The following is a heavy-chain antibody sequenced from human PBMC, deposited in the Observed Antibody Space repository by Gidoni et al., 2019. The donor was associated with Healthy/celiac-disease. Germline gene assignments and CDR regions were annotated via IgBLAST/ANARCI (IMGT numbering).Heavy chain of an antibody. D-gene: IGHD3-22*01. Sequence: EVQLVESGGGLVQPGGYLRLSCAASAFTFRSYWIHWVRQAPGKGLVWVSRINSDGSSTNYADSVKGRFTISRDNAKNTLYLQMNSLRAEDTAVYYCARIATTYYYDSSGYYFFDYWGQGTLVTVSS. CDR1: AFTFRSYW. CDR2: INSDGSST. CDR3: ARIATTYYYDSSGYYFFDY. J-gene: IGHJ4*02. V-gene: IGHV3-74*01.